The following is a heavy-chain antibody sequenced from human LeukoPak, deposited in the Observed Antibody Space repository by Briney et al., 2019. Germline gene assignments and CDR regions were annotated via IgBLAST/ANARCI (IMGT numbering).Heavy chain of an antibody. Sequence: PGGSLRLPCAASGFTFSRYWMHWVRQAPGKGLEWVAVISYDGSNKYYADSVKGRFTISRDNSKNTLYLQMNSLRAEDTAVYYCAKGPVVTFFDYWGQGTLVTVSS. D-gene: IGHD4-23*01. CDR2: ISYDGSNK. J-gene: IGHJ4*02. CDR3: AKGPVVTFFDY. V-gene: IGHV3-30*18. CDR1: GFTFSRYW.